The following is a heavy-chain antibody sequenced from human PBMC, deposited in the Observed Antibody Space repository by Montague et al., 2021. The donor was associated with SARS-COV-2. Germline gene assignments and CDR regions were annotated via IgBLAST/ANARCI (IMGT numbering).Heavy chain of an antibody. CDR2: ISDSGIT. D-gene: IGHD2-15*01. V-gene: IGHV4-59*08. Sequence: SETLSLTCTVSGGSISSFYWSWFRQPPGKGLDWIGYISDSGITNYNPSLTPRITMSVDTSKNQFSLRVNSVTAADTAVYYCARHYSATLPAVYWGQGTLVTVSS. CDR3: ARHYSATLPAVY. CDR1: GGSISSFY. J-gene: IGHJ4*02.